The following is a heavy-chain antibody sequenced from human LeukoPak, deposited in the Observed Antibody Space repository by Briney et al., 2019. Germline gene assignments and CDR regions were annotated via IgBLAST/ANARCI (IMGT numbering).Heavy chain of an antibody. Sequence: GGSLRLSCAASGFTFRNFGMHWVRQAPGKGLEWVAFVWSDGINKYYANSMRGRFTISRDNSKNTLYLQMNSLRAEDTAVYYCATDRGGGIYPDSWGQGTLVTVSS. V-gene: IGHV3-30*02. CDR2: VWSDGINK. CDR1: GFTFRNFG. D-gene: IGHD1-26*01. J-gene: IGHJ4*02. CDR3: ATDRGGGIYPDS.